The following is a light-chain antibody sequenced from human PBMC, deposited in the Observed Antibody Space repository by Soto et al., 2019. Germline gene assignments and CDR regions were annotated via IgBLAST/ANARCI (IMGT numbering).Light chain of an antibody. J-gene: IGKJ3*01. Sequence: DIQMTQSPSSLSASVGDRVTITCRASQSISSYLNWYQQKPGKAPKLLIYAASSLQSGVPSRFSGSGSGTDFTLTISSPEPEDFATYSCQQSYSNQGTFGPGTKVDIK. CDR3: QQSYSNQGT. CDR2: AAS. CDR1: QSISSY. V-gene: IGKV1-39*01.